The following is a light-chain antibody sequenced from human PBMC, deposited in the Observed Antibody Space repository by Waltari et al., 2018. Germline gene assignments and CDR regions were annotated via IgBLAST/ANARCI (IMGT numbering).Light chain of an antibody. V-gene: IGKV4-1*01. CDR2: WAS. CDR3: QQYFTRPWT. CDR1: QTVFYIPNKKNY. J-gene: IGKJ1*01. Sequence: DIVMTQSPDSLAVSLGEGATITCKSSQTVFYIPNKKNYLAWYQQKPGHPPKLIIYWASTRESGVPDRFSGSGSETNFTLTITSLQTEDVAVYYCQQYFTRPWTFGQGTKVEIK.